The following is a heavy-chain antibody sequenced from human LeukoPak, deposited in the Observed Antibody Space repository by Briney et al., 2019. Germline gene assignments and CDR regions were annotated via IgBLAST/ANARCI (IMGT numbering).Heavy chain of an antibody. V-gene: IGHV3-30*02. Sequence: PGGSLRLSCAPSGFTFRTYGMHWVRQAPAKGLEGVAFIRSDGSNKCYPDSMQGRFTVSIDNSKNTLYLQRNSLRAEDTAVYYCAKETRFGNFDWGQGTLVTVSS. CDR1: GFTFRTYG. D-gene: IGHD3-10*01. CDR2: IRSDGSNK. CDR3: AKETRFGNFD. J-gene: IGHJ4*02.